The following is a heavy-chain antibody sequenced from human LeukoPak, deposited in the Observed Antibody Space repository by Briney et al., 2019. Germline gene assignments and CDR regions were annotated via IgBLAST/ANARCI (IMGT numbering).Heavy chain of an antibody. D-gene: IGHD3-22*01. V-gene: IGHV1-2*02. J-gene: IGHJ5*02. CDR2: INPNSGGT. Sequence: ASVKVSCKASGYTFTGYYMHWVRQAPGQGLEWMGWINPNSGGTNYAQKFQGRVTMTRDTSISTAYMELSRPRSDDTAVYYCARLWEYYDSSGYYHWFDPWGQGTLVTVSS. CDR1: GYTFTGYY. CDR3: ARLWEYYDSSGYYHWFDP.